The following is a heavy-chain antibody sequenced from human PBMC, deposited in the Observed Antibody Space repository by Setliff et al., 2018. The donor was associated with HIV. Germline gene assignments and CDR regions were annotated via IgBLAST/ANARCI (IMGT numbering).Heavy chain of an antibody. Sequence: PSETLSLTCTVSGGSISSHFWRWIRQPPGKGLEWIGTVSYSGSTNYNPSLKSRVTISVDTSENQFSLKLSSVTAADTAVYYCARRLGATVFYYFDDWGQGTLVTVS. D-gene: IGHD3-16*01. CDR2: VSYSGST. V-gene: IGHV4-59*11. CDR3: ARRLGATVFYYFDD. J-gene: IGHJ4*02. CDR1: GGSISSHF.